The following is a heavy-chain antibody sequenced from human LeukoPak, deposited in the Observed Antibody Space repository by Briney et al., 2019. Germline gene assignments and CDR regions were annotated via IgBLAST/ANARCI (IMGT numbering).Heavy chain of an antibody. CDR1: GFTFSSYS. D-gene: IGHD1-26*01. CDR3: ARVSGRGSYLDPFDI. Sequence: GGSLRLSCAASGFTFSSYSLTWVRQAPGKGLEWVSSISSTSSYIYYADLVKGRFTISRDNAKNSLYLQMINLRAEDTALFYCARVSGRGSYLDPFDIWGQGTMVTASS. V-gene: IGHV3-21*01. J-gene: IGHJ3*02. CDR2: ISSTSSYI.